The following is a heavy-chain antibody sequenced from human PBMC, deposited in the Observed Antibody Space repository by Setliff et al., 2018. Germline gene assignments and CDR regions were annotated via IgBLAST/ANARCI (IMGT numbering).Heavy chain of an antibody. J-gene: IGHJ4*02. CDR1: GFTFSFYS. Sequence: SLRLSCAASGFTFSFYSMHWVRQAPGKGLEWVSGIRAGSDNIAYADSVKGRFTISRDNAKNSLYLQLDSLRPDDTAFYYCARGHCTTISCFLDHWGQGIMVTVSS. V-gene: IGHV3-9*01. CDR3: ARGHCTTISCFLDH. CDR2: IRAGSDNI. D-gene: IGHD2-8*01.